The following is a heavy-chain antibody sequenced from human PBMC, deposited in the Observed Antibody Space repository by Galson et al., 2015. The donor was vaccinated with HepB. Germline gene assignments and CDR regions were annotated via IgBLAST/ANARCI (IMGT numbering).Heavy chain of an antibody. CDR2: INPNSGGT. V-gene: IGHV1-2*02. Sequence: SVKVSCKASEYTSTDYNIHWVRQAPGQGLEWMGWINPNSGGTNYSQKFQGRVTMTRDTSINTAYMELSRPTSDDTAVYFCARDYYDTTRLPAEYFQHWGQGTLVTVSS. J-gene: IGHJ1*01. D-gene: IGHD3-22*01. CDR3: ARDYYDTTRLPAEYFQH. CDR1: EYTSTDYN.